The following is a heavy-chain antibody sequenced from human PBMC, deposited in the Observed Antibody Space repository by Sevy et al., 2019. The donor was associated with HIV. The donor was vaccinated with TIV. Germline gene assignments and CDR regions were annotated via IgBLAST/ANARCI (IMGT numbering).Heavy chain of an antibody. Sequence: GSLRLSCAASGFTFSNYGMHWVRQVPGKGLEWVAVIWYDGSNYDYADSVKGRFSVSRDNSKNTLYLEMKSLRPEDTAVYFCVNDFDSIAMPAFPDNWGQGTLVTVSS. CDR1: GFTFSNYG. V-gene: IGHV3-33*06. CDR3: VNDFDSIAMPAFPDN. CDR2: IWYDGSNY. J-gene: IGHJ4*02. D-gene: IGHD3-9*01.